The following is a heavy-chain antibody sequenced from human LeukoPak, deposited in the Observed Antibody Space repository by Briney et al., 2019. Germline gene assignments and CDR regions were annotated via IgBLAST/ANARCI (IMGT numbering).Heavy chain of an antibody. CDR3: ASVLYDSSGYTLDY. CDR2: IKQDGSEK. D-gene: IGHD3-22*01. V-gene: IGHV3-7*01. Sequence: GSLRLSCAASGFTFSSYAMSWVRQAPGKGLEWVANIKQDGSEKYYVDSVKGRFTISRDNAKNSLYLQMNSLRAEDTAVYYCASVLYDSSGYTLDYWGQGTLVTVSS. CDR1: GFTFSSYA. J-gene: IGHJ4*02.